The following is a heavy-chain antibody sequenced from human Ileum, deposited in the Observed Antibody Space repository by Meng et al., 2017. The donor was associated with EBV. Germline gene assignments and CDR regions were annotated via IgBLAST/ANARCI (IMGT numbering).Heavy chain of an antibody. V-gene: IGHV4-34*02. CDR3: AREARSSGYHPGIGP. Sequence: QVRLQQWGAGLLKPSETLSLTCAVYGGFFSGYYWSWIRQSPGKGLEWIGEINHSGSTNYNPSLKSRVTISVDTSKNQFSLKLTSVTAADTAVYYCAREARSSGYHPGIGPWGQGTLVTVSS. D-gene: IGHD3-22*01. CDR1: GGFFSGYY. CDR2: INHSGST. J-gene: IGHJ5*02.